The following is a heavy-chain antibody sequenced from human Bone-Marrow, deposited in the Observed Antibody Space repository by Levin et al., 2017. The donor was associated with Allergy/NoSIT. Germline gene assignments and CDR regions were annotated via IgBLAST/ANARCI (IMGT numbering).Heavy chain of an antibody. D-gene: IGHD3-22*01. CDR1: GFTFSSSW. CDR2: IKQDGSEK. V-gene: IGHV3-7*01. Sequence: LSLTCAASGFTFSSSWMSWVRQAPGKGLEWVANIKQDGSEKYYVDSVKGRFTISRDNAKNSLYLQMNSLRAEDTAVYFCGRNYYDTSGAPFDFWGQGTLVTDSS. J-gene: IGHJ4*02. CDR3: GRNYYDTSGAPFDF.